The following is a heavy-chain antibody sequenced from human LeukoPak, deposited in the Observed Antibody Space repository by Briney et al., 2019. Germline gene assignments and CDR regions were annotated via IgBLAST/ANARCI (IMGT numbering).Heavy chain of an antibody. CDR2: IRGIAFGGTT. V-gene: IGHV3-49*04. Sequence: GGSLRLSCAASGFTFSSYEMNWVRQAPGKGLEWVGFIRGIAFGGTTKYAASVEGRFTISRDDSKSIAYLQMNSVKTEDTAVYYCTRSVTNVYLDYWGQGTLVTVSS. CDR1: GFTFSSYE. J-gene: IGHJ4*02. CDR3: TRSVTNVYLDY. D-gene: IGHD4-17*01.